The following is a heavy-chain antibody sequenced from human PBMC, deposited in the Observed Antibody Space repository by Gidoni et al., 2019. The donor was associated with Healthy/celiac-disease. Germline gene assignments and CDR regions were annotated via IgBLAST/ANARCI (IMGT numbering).Heavy chain of an antibody. Sequence: QVQLVESGGGVVQPGRSLRRSWAASGFTFSSYGMHWVRQAPGKGLEWVAVIWYDGSHTSYADSVKGRFTISRDNSKNTLYLQMNSLRAEDTAVYYCAREEPVVVVVAATNYYYYGMDVWGQGTTVTVSS. CDR3: AREEPVVVVVAATNYYYYGMDV. CDR2: IWYDGSHT. CDR1: GFTFSSYG. D-gene: IGHD2-15*01. J-gene: IGHJ6*02. V-gene: IGHV3-33*01.